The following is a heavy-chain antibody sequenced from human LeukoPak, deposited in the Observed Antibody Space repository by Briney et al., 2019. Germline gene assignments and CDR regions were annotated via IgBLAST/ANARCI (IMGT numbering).Heavy chain of an antibody. CDR1: GYTFTGYY. Sequence: ASVKVSCKASGYTFTGYYMHWVRQAPGQGLEWMGWINPNSGGTNYAQKFQGRVTMTRDTSISTASMELSRLRSDDTAVYYCARDPELLWFGESLNNWFDPWGQGTLVTVSS. J-gene: IGHJ5*02. D-gene: IGHD3-10*01. V-gene: IGHV1-2*02. CDR3: ARDPELLWFGESLNNWFDP. CDR2: INPNSGGT.